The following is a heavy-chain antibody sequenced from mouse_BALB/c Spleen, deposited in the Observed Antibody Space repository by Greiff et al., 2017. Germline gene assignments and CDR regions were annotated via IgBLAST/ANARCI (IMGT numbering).Heavy chain of an antibody. CDR3: ARGRGYDGSMDY. V-gene: IGHV1-4*02. J-gene: IGHJ4*01. CDR2: INPSSGYT. Sequence: QVTLKESAAELARPGASVKMSCKASGYTFTSYTMHWVKQRPGQGLEWIGYINPSSGYTEYNQKFKDKTTLTADKSSSTAYMQLSSLTSEDSAVYYCARGRGYDGSMDYWGQGTSVTVSS. CDR1: GYTFTSYT. D-gene: IGHD2-14*01.